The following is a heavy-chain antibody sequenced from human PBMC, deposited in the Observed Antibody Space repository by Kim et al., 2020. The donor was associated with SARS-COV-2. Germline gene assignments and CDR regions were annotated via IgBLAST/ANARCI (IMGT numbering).Heavy chain of an antibody. V-gene: IGHV5-10-1*01. J-gene: IGHJ4*02. D-gene: IGHD1-7*01. CDR1: GYTFLNHW. Sequence: VESLKISCEASGYTFLNHWIHWVRQMPGKGLEWMGEIKPSDSDTNYSPSFQGHITMSIDKSINVAYLHWSSLKASDTAIYYSARRDSAGWNYLLDWGQGTLVTVSS. CDR3: ARRDSAGWNYLLD. CDR2: IKPSDSDT.